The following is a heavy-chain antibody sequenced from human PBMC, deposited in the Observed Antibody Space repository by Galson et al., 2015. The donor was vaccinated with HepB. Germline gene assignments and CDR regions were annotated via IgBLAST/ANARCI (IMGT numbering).Heavy chain of an antibody. J-gene: IGHJ4*02. CDR2: ISGGGGHT. Sequence: PLRLSCAASGFTLTTYTMSWVRQAPGKGLEWVSSISGGGGHTYYADSVKGRFTISRDRSRNTVSLQMNRLRAEDTAVYYCSKDGPPSFIPHFFDSWGQGTLVTVSS. CDR1: GFTLTTYT. D-gene: IGHD2-21*01. CDR3: SKDGPPSFIPHFFDS. V-gene: IGHV3-23*01.